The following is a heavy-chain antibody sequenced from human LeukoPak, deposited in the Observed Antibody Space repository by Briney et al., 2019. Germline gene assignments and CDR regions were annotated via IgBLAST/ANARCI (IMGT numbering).Heavy chain of an antibody. CDR3: ARVALVSGPSYGSESEAADY. CDR1: GFTFSSYG. J-gene: IGHJ4*02. CDR2: ISSSSSYI. Sequence: GGSLRLSCAASGFTFSSYGMHWVRQAPGKGLEWVSSISSSSSYIYYADSVRGRFTISRDNPKNSLYLQMNSLRAEDTAVYYCARVALVSGPSYGSESEAADYWGQGTLVTVSS. V-gene: IGHV3-21*01. D-gene: IGHD3-10*01.